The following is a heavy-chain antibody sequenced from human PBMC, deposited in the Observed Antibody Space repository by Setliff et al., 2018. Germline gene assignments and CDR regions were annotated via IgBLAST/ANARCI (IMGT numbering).Heavy chain of an antibody. Sequence: EASVKVSCKASGYTFTSYDINWVRQATGQGLEWMGWMNPNSGNTGYAQKFQGRVTITRDTSASTAYMELSSLTSEDTAVYYCAKSGDYSNRGHFDCWGQGTLVTVSS. D-gene: IGHD4-4*01. CDR3: AKSGDYSNRGHFDC. CDR1: GYTFTSYD. CDR2: MNPNSGNT. V-gene: IGHV1-8*03. J-gene: IGHJ4*02.